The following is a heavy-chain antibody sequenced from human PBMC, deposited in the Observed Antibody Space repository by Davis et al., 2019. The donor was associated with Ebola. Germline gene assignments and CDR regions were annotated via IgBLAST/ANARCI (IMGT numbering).Heavy chain of an antibody. D-gene: IGHD5-12*01. CDR1: GYTFKNSA. J-gene: IGHJ3*02. CDR3: TTPGGQDSGYDVFDI. Sequence: AASVKVSCKASGYTFKNSAISWVRQAPGQGLEWMGWISAYNGNTAYAQILQGRVTMTTDTSTSTAYMELRSLRSEDTALYYCTTPGGQDSGYDVFDIWGQGTMVTVSS. V-gene: IGHV1-18*01. CDR2: ISAYNGNT.